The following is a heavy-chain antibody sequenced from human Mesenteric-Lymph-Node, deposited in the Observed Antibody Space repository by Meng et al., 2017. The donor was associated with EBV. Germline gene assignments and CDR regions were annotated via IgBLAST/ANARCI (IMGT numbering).Heavy chain of an antibody. CDR1: GDSISSCVYD. J-gene: IGHJ4*02. D-gene: IGHD2-15*01. Sequence: VHLQAAGPGLVKPSQTLSLTCAGSGDSISSCVYDWSWIRQPPGKGLEWIGYIYYSGNTYYNSSLKSRRTISVDTSKNQFSLKLTSVTAADTAVYYCARGVVARNYFDFWGQGSLVTVSS. CDR3: ARGVVARNYFDF. V-gene: IGHV4-30-4*01. CDR2: IYYSGNT.